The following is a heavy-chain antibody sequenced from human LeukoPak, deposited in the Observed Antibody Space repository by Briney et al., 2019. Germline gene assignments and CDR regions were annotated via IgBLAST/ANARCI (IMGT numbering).Heavy chain of an antibody. J-gene: IGHJ4*02. V-gene: IGHV3-20*04. Sequence: GGSLRLSCAASGFTFDDYGMSWVRQAPGKGLEWVSGINWNGGSTGYADSVKGRFTISRDNAKNSLYLQMNSLRAEDTALYYCARAKSSCSGGSCYGQLYYASFDYWGQGTLVTVSS. CDR3: ARAKSSCSGGSCYGQLYYASFDY. D-gene: IGHD2-15*01. CDR1: GFTFDDYG. CDR2: INWNGGST.